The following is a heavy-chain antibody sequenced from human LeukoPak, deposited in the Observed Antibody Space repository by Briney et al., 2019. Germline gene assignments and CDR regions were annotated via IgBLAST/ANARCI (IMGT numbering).Heavy chain of an antibody. V-gene: IGHV3-21*01. D-gene: IGHD1-26*01. CDR1: GFTFSSYS. CDR3: ARDRSGSLRFDY. J-gene: IGHJ4*02. Sequence: GGSLRLSCAASGFTFSSYSMNWVRQAPGKGLEWVSSISSSSSYIYYADSVKGRFTISRDNAKNSLYLQMNSLRAEDTAVYYCARDRSGSLRFDYWGQGTLVTVAS. CDR2: ISSSSSYI.